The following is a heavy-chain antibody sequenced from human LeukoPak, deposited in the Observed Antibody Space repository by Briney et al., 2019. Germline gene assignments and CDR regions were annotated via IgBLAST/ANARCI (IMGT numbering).Heavy chain of an antibody. CDR3: AKNIVGALRGGAFDI. D-gene: IGHD1-26*01. Sequence: PSETLSLTCTVSGGSIRNYYWSWIRQPPGKGLEWIGYIYYSGSTNYNPSLKSRVTISVDTSKNQFSLKLSSVTAADTAVYYCAKNIVGALRGGAFDIWGQGTMVTVSS. J-gene: IGHJ3*02. V-gene: IGHV4-59*01. CDR1: GGSIRNYY. CDR2: IYYSGST.